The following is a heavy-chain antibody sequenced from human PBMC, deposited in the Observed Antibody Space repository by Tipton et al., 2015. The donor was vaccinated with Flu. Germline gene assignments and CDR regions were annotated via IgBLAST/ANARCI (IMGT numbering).Heavy chain of an antibody. CDR1: GDSIASDYY. D-gene: IGHD3-10*02. V-gene: IGHV4-38-2*01. CDR3: ARHTGNSVRGVIDY. J-gene: IGHJ4*02. Sequence: TLSLTCSISGDSIASDYYWGWVRRPPGKGLEWIGTIYHSGTTYYNPSLKSRLTISVDTSKNQFSLRLSSVTAADPAVYYCARHTGNSVRGVIDYWGQGTLVTVSS. CDR2: IYHSGTT.